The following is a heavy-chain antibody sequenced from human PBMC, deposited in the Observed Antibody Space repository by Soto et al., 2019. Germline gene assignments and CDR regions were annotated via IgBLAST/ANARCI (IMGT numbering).Heavy chain of an antibody. J-gene: IGHJ6*03. D-gene: IGHD5-12*01. CDR2: IYYSGGT. CDR1: GGSISRGGYN. Sequence: QVQLQESGPGLVKPSQTLSLTCTVSGGSISRGGYNWSWIRQHPGKGLEWIGYIYYSGGTYYNPSLKSRVTISVDTSENQFSLRLSSVTAADKAVYYCARKDSGYADYMDVWGKGTTVTVSS. V-gene: IGHV4-31*03. CDR3: ARKDSGYADYMDV.